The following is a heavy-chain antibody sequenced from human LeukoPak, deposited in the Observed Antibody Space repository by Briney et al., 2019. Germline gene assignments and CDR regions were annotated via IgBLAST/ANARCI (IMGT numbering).Heavy chain of an antibody. J-gene: IGHJ4*02. CDR2: IYYSGST. D-gene: IGHD2-15*01. V-gene: IGHV4-30-4*01. CDR1: GGSISSGDYY. CDR3: ARVKLGAAYYFDY. Sequence: SQTLSLTCTVSGGSISSGDYYWSWIRQPPGKGLEWIGYIYYSGSTYYNPSLKSRVTISVDTSKNQFSLKLSSVTAADTAVYYCARVKLGAAYYFDYWGQGTLVTVSS.